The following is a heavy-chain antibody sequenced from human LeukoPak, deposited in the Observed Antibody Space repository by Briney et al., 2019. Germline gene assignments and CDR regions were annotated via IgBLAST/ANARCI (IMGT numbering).Heavy chain of an antibody. CDR3: ARSSPYYYDSSGHRSYWYFDL. CDR2: ISSSGSTI. V-gene: IGHV3-48*04. J-gene: IGHJ2*01. CDR1: GFSFTTYW. Sequence: GGSLRLSCAASGFSFTTYWMNWVRQAPGKGLEWVSYISSSGSTIYYADSVKGRFTISRDNAKNSLYLQMNSLRAEDTAVYYCARSSPYYYDSSGHRSYWYFDLWGRGTLVTVSS. D-gene: IGHD3-22*01.